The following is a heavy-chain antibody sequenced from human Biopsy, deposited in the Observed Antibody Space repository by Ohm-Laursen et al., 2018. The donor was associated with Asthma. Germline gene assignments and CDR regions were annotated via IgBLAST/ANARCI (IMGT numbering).Heavy chain of an antibody. CDR2: ISVYNGNT. J-gene: IGHJ6*02. Sequence: ASSVKVSCKPSGCTFNSAGITWVRQAPGQGLEWMGWISVYNGNTKVAQKLQDRVTMITDTSTSTAYMELRSLRSDDTAVYFCARAVDYSHYYGIDVWGQGTTVTVS. D-gene: IGHD3-10*01. V-gene: IGHV1-18*01. CDR3: ARAVDYSHYYGIDV. CDR1: GCTFNSAG.